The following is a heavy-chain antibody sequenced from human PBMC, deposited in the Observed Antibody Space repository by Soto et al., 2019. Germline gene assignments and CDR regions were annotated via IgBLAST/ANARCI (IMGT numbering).Heavy chain of an antibody. CDR3: ARTPYDILTGYYLFLDY. V-gene: IGHV1-69*06. Sequence: GASVKVSCKASGGTFSSYAISWVRQAPGQGLEWMGGIIPIFGTANYAQKFQGRVTITADKSTSTAYMELSSLRSEDTAVYYCARTPYDILTGYYLFLDYWGQGTLVTVS. J-gene: IGHJ4*02. CDR2: IIPIFGTA. D-gene: IGHD3-9*01. CDR1: GGTFSSYA.